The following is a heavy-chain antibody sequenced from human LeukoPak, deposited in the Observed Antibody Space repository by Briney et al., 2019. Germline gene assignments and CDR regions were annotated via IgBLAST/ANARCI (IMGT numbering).Heavy chain of an antibody. J-gene: IGHJ4*02. CDR3: ARDHSGYSDYFDY. D-gene: IGHD3-22*01. V-gene: IGHV4-39*07. CDR2: IYYSGST. CDR1: GGSISSSSYY. Sequence: SETLSPTCTVSGGSISSSSYYWGWIRQPPGKGLEWIGSIYYSGSTYYNPSLKSRVTISVDKSKNQFSLKLSSVTAADTAVYYCARDHSGYSDYFDYWGQGTLVTVSS.